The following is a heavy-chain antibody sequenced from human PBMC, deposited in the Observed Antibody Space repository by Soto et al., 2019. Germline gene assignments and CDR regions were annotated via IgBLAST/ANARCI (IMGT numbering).Heavy chain of an antibody. J-gene: IGHJ6*02. D-gene: IGHD4-17*01. CDR1: GGTFSSYA. CDR2: IIPIFGTA. CDR3: ARVFNGDLYPSYYYYGMDV. V-gene: IGHV1-69*12. Sequence: QVQLVQSGAEVKKPGSSVKVSCKASGGTFSSYAISWVRQAPGQGLEWMGGIIPIFGTANYAQKFQGRVTITADESTSTAYMELSSLRSEDTAVYYCARVFNGDLYPSYYYYGMDVWGQGTTVTVSS.